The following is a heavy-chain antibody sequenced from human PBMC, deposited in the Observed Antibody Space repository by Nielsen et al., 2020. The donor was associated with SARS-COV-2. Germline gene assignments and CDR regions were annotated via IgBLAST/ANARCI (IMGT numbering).Heavy chain of an antibody. CDR2: ISSSSSTI. Sequence: GGSLRLSCAASGFTFSSYSMNWVRQAPGKGLEWVSYISSSSSTISYADSVKGRFTISRDNAKNSLYLQMNSLRAEDTAVYYCARDPGIAARLYYYYYYGMDVWGQGTTVTVSS. CDR1: GFTFSSYS. V-gene: IGHV3-48*01. D-gene: IGHD6-6*01. CDR3: ARDPGIAARLYYYYYYGMDV. J-gene: IGHJ6*02.